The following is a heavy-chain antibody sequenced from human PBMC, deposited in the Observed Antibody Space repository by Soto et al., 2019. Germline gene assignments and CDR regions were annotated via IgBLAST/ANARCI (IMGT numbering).Heavy chain of an antibody. CDR3: AKDRGEGGYYDLWCGFTPIYDY. V-gene: IGHV3-23*01. CDR2: ISGRGGST. Sequence: EVQLLESGGGLVQPGGSLRLSCAASGFTFSSYAMSWVRQAPGKGLEWVSTISGRGGSTYYADSVKGRFTISRDNSKNTLYLQVISLRAEDTAVYYCAKDRGEGGYYDLWCGFTPIYDYWGQGTLVTVSS. D-gene: IGHD3-3*01. J-gene: IGHJ4*02. CDR1: GFTFSSYA.